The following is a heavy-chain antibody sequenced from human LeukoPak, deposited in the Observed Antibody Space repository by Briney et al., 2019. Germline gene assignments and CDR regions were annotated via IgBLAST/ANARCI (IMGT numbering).Heavy chain of an antibody. J-gene: IGHJ6*03. V-gene: IGHV3-33*01. CDR3: ARGGLSRYYYYMDV. CDR2: IWYDGSNK. Sequence: PGGPLRLSCAASGFTFSSYGMHWVRQAPGKGLEWVAVIWYDGSNKYYADSVKGRFTISRDNSKNTLYLQMNSLRAEDTAVYYCARGGLSRYYYYMDVWGKGTTVTVSS. CDR1: GFTFSSYG. D-gene: IGHD6-25*01.